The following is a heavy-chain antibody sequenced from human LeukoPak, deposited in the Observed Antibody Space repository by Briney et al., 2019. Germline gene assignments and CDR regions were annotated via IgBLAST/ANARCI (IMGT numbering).Heavy chain of an antibody. CDR3: ASGSPSEYYYDSSGFSEPFRY. CDR2: IYTSGST. J-gene: IGHJ4*02. Sequence: SETLSLTCTVSGGSFSSYYWSWIRQPAGKGLEWIGRIYTSGSTNYNPSLKSRVTMSVDTSKNQFSLKLSSVTAADTAVYYCASGSPSEYYYDSSGFSEPFRYWGQGTLVTVSS. D-gene: IGHD3-22*01. V-gene: IGHV4-4*07. CDR1: GGSFSSYY.